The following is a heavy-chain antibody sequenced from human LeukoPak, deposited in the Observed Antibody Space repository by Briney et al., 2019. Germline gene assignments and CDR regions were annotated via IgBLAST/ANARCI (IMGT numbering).Heavy chain of an antibody. V-gene: IGHV3-7*01. D-gene: IGHD6-13*01. CDR3: VRGGSDSSRYWVY. CDR2: INEDSSEK. CDR1: GFTFSSYS. Sequence: GGSLRLSCAASGFTFSSYSMNWVRQAPGKGLEWVANINEDSSEKYYLDSVKGRFTISRDNAENSLFLQMTSLSAEDTAVYYCVRGGSDSSRYWVYWGQGTLVTVSS. J-gene: IGHJ4*02.